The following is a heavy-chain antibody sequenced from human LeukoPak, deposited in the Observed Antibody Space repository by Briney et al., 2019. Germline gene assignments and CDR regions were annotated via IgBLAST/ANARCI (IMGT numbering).Heavy chain of an antibody. Sequence: SVKVSCKASGGTFSSYAISWVRQAPGQWLEWMGGIIPIFGTANYAQKFQGRVTITADESTSTVYMELSSLRSEDTAVYYCARDHEGSGWYSNWGQGTLVTVSS. V-gene: IGHV1-69*13. D-gene: IGHD6-19*01. CDR1: GGTFSSYA. CDR3: ARDHEGSGWYSN. CDR2: IIPIFGTA. J-gene: IGHJ4*02.